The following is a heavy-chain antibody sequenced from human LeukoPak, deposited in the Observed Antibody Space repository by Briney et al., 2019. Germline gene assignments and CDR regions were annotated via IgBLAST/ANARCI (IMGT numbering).Heavy chain of an antibody. D-gene: IGHD5-12*01. Sequence: GGSLRLSCAASGFSLSGYWMSWVRQAPGKGLEWVARLHANGDEKDFVGSVQGRFTVSRDNAKNSLYLQMNSLRVEDTAVYYCARGGYSFDYLGQGTLVTVSS. CDR1: GFSLSGYW. J-gene: IGHJ4*02. V-gene: IGHV3-7*01. CDR3: ARGGYSFDY. CDR2: LHANGDEK.